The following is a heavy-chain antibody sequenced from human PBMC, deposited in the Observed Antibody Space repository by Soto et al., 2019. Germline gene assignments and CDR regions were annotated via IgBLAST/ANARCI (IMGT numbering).Heavy chain of an antibody. CDR2: ISGSAAST. Sequence: EVQLLGSGGGLVQPGGSLRLSCAASGFTFSGYAMSWVHQAPGKGLEWVSGISGSAASTNYADSVKGRFTISRDNSKSTLYLQMNSLRAEDTAVYYCAKDVHYDILTGIEYFHHWAQGTLVTVSS. D-gene: IGHD3-9*01. CDR3: AKDVHYDILTGIEYFHH. J-gene: IGHJ1*01. CDR1: GFTFSGYA. V-gene: IGHV3-23*01.